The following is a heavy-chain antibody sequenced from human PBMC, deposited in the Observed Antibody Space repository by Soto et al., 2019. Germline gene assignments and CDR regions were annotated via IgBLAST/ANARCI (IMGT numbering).Heavy chain of an antibody. CDR3: THMRGSGLYGMDV. Sequence: PSETLSFTCAVSGYSITNCYYWGWIRQPPGQGLEWIGTIYHSGSTYYNPSLKTRVTISVDTSKNQFSLKLSSVTAADTATYYCTHMRGSGLYGMDVWGQGTTVTVSS. CDR1: GYSITNCYY. D-gene: IGHD3-10*01. V-gene: IGHV4-38-2*01. J-gene: IGHJ6*02. CDR2: IYHSGST.